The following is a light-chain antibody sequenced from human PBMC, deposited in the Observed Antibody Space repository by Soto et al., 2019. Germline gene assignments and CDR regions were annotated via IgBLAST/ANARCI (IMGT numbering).Light chain of an antibody. J-gene: IGKJ1*01. V-gene: IGKV1-5*01. Sequence: DIQITQSPPTLSASVGDRVTITCRASQSISSWLAWYQQKPGKAPKLLIYDVSTLESGVPSRFSGSGSGTEFTLTISSLQPDDFGTYYCQQYNTFWTFGQGTTGDIK. CDR1: QSISSW. CDR3: QQYNTFWT. CDR2: DVS.